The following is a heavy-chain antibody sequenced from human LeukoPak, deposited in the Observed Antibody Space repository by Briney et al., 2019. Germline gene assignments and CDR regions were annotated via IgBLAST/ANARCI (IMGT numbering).Heavy chain of an antibody. J-gene: IGHJ2*01. CDR3: AREFFDSSGYGYWYFDL. Sequence: PGGSLRLSCAASGFTFSSYSMNWVRQAPGKGLEWVSSISSSSSYIYYADSVKGRFTISRDNAKNSLYLQMNSLRAEDTAVYYCAREFFDSSGYGYWYFDLCGRGTLVTVSS. CDR1: GFTFSSYS. D-gene: IGHD3-22*01. CDR2: ISSSSSYI. V-gene: IGHV3-21*01.